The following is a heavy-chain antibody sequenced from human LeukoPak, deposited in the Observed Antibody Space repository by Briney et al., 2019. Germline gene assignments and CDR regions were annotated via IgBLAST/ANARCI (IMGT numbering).Heavy chain of an antibody. V-gene: IGHV4-59*01. D-gene: IGHD3-22*01. J-gene: IGHJ4*02. CDR2: IYYSGST. Sequence: SETLSLTCTVSGGSISSYYWSWIRQPPGKGLEWIGYIYYSGSTNYNPSLKSRVTISVDTSKNQFPLKLSSVTAADTAVYYCARAYYDSSGYYHNDYWGQGTLVTVSS. CDR1: GGSISSYY. CDR3: ARAYYDSSGYYHNDY.